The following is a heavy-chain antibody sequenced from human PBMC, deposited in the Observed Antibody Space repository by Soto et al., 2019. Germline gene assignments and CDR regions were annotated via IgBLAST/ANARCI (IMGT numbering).Heavy chain of an antibody. CDR2: IYSGGST. J-gene: IGHJ6*02. Sequence: GGSLRLSCAASGFTVSSNYMSWVRQAPGKGLGWVSVIYSGGSTYYADSVKGRFTISRDNSKNTLYLQMNSLRAEDTAVYYCARDQNYYDSSGYWDVWGQGTTVTVSS. CDR1: GFTVSSNY. V-gene: IGHV3-53*01. CDR3: ARDQNYYDSSGYWDV. D-gene: IGHD3-22*01.